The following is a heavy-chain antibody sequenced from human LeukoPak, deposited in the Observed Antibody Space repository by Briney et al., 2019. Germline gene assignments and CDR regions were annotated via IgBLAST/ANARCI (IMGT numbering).Heavy chain of an antibody. Sequence: SVKVSCKVSGGTFSSYAISWVRQAPGQGLEWMGGIIPIFGTANYAQKFQGRVTITADESTSTAYMELSSLRSEDTAVYYCARDPGIAVAPGAFDIWGQGTMVTVSS. CDR2: IIPIFGTA. V-gene: IGHV1-69*01. J-gene: IGHJ3*02. D-gene: IGHD6-19*01. CDR3: ARDPGIAVAPGAFDI. CDR1: GGTFSSYA.